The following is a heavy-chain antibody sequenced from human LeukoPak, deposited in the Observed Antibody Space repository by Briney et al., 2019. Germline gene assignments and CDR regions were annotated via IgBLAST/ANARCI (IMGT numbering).Heavy chain of an antibody. Sequence: SETLSLTCTVSGGSISSYYWSWIRQPPGKGLEWIGYIYYSGSTNYNPSLKSRVTISVDTSKNQFSLKLSSVTAADTAVYYCARVLLVPAHYYYMDVWGKGTTVTVSS. J-gene: IGHJ6*03. D-gene: IGHD2-2*01. CDR3: ARVLLVPAHYYYMDV. CDR2: IYYSGST. V-gene: IGHV4-59*01. CDR1: GGSISSYY.